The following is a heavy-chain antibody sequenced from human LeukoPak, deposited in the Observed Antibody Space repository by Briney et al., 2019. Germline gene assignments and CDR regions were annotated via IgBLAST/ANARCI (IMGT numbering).Heavy chain of an antibody. D-gene: IGHD4-23*01. V-gene: IGHV4-59*01. CDR2: IHYSGST. Sequence: SETLSLTCTVSGGSISSYYWSWIRQPPGKGLEWIGYIHYSGSTNYNPSLKSRVTISVDTSKNQFSLKLSSVTAADTAVYYCARVRDYGGNGVDYWGQGTLVTVSS. J-gene: IGHJ4*02. CDR3: ARVRDYGGNGVDY. CDR1: GGSISSYY.